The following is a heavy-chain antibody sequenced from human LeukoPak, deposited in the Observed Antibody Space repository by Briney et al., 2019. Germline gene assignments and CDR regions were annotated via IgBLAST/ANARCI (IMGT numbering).Heavy chain of an antibody. J-gene: IGHJ4*02. CDR2: IYHSGNT. Sequence: SETLSLTCNVSGASMSSNYWSWIRQPPGKGLEWIGYIYHSGNTNYSPSLESRVTTSVDESKNQFSLRVHFVSAADTAVYYCASTRRAAVAGRFDSWGQGTLVTVYS. CDR1: GASMSSNY. V-gene: IGHV4-4*09. CDR3: ASTRRAAVAGRFDS. D-gene: IGHD6-19*01.